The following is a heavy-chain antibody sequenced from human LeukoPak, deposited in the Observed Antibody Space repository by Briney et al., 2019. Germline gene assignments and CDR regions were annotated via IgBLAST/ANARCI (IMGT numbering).Heavy chain of an antibody. D-gene: IGHD1-14*01. CDR3: AKEGTNRLIFSNTRYFDY. CDR2: ISSSSSTI. Sequence: PGGSLRLSCAASGFTFSSYSMNWVRQAPGKGLEWVSYISSSSSTIYYADSVKGRFTISRDNAKNSLYLQMNSLRAEDTAVYYCAKEGTNRLIFSNTRYFDYWGQGTLVTVSS. CDR1: GFTFSSYS. J-gene: IGHJ4*02. V-gene: IGHV3-48*01.